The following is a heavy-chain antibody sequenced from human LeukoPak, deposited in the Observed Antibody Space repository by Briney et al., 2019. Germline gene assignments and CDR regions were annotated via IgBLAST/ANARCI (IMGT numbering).Heavy chain of an antibody. Sequence: GGSLRLSCAASGFTFSNYAMNWVRQAPEKGLEWVSYSSSGSSTIYYADSVKGRFTISRDNAKDSLFLQMNSLRAEDTAVYYCARGEQDMATMSIDYWGQGTLVTV. CDR1: GFTFSNYA. CDR3: ARGEQDMATMSIDY. J-gene: IGHJ4*02. V-gene: IGHV3-48*01. D-gene: IGHD5-24*01. CDR2: SSSGSSTI.